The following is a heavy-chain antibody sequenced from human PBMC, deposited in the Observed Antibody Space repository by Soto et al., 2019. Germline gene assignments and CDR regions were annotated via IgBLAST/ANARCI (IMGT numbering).Heavy chain of an antibody. CDR2: IYYSGST. CDR3: ARDGYSSSWYYFQH. Sequence: SETLSLTCTVSGGSISSGGYYWSWIRQHPGKGLEWIGYIYYSGSTYYNPSLKSRVTISVDTSKNQFSLKLSSVTAADTAVYYCARDGYSSSWYYFQHWGQGTLVTVSS. V-gene: IGHV4-31*03. CDR1: GGSISSGGYY. J-gene: IGHJ1*01. D-gene: IGHD6-13*01.